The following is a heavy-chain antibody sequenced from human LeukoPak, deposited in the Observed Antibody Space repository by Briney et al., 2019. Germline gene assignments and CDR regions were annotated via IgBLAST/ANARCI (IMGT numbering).Heavy chain of an antibody. J-gene: IGHJ4*02. V-gene: IGHV3-23*01. CDR3: ATSYSSSSGPFDS. CDR2: ISGSGTGT. CDR1: RFTFKDYA. D-gene: IGHD6-6*01. Sequence: GGSLRLSCAASRFTFKDYAMNWVRQAPGKGLEWVSTISGSGTGTYYADSVKGRFTISRDNSRNTLHLRMDSLRADDTAVYYCATSYSSSSGPFDSWGQGTLVTVSS.